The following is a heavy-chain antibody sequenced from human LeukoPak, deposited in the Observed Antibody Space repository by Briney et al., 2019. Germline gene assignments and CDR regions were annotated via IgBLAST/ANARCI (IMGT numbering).Heavy chain of an antibody. CDR3: PRYDSDTGDSAP. J-gene: IGHJ5*02. D-gene: IGHD3-10*01. CDR1: GGSISGSTSY. Sequence: NPSETLSLTCTVSGGSISGSTSYWGWIRQSPGKGLEWIGLLNYSGTTYYNPSFKSRVSISIDRSRTQFSLKLSSVTAADTAFYYCPRYDSDTGDSAPGAQGTLVTISS. CDR2: LNYSGTT. V-gene: IGHV4-39*07.